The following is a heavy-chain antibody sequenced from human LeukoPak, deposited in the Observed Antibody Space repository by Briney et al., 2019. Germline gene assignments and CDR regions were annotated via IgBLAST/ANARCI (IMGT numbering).Heavy chain of an antibody. CDR3: ARQVVAVAGTGYFDY. V-gene: IGHV4-39*01. Sequence: SETLSLTCTVSGGSIRSSSCYWGWIRQPPGKGLEWIGSIYYSGSTYYNASLKSRGTISVDTSKNQFSLKLNSVTAADTAVYFCARQVVAVAGTGYFDYWGQGTLVTVSS. J-gene: IGHJ4*02. D-gene: IGHD6-19*01. CDR1: GGSIRSSSCY. CDR2: IYYSGST.